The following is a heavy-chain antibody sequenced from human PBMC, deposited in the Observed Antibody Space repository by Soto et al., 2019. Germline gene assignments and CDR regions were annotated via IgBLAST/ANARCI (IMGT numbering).Heavy chain of an antibody. Sequence: PSEPLSLTCTVSGGSVTNSSYYWGWIRQPPGKGLEWIGSIYYSGSTYYNPSLKSRVTISVATSKNQFSLKLSSVSAADTAVYYCASAPMMTTLDYYFDYWVQGTLVTVSS. CDR3: ASAPMMTTLDYYFDY. J-gene: IGHJ4*02. V-gene: IGHV4-39*01. CDR1: GGSVTNSSYY. CDR2: IYYSGST. D-gene: IGHD4-4*01.